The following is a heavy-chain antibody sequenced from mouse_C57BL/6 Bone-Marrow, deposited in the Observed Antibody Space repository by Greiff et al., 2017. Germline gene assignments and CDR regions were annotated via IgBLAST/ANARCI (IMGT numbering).Heavy chain of an antibody. J-gene: IGHJ1*03. V-gene: IGHV1-56*01. CDR2: IFPGSGST. CDR1: GYTFTSHW. D-gene: IGHD2-2*01. Sequence: QVQLQQSGPELVRPGASVKISCKASGYTFTSHWMQWVRQRPGQGLEWIGEIFPGSGSTYYNEKFKGKATLTVDTSSSTAYMQLRSLTSGDSAVYFCARYLWLREYWYFDVWGTGTTVTVSS. CDR3: ARYLWLREYWYFDV.